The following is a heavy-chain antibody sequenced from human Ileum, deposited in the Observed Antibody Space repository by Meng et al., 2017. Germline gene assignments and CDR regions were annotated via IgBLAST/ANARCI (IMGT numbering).Heavy chain of an antibody. CDR1: GFTFSSSW. J-gene: IGHJ5*02. Sequence: GHLGESGGGFVQPWGSLRLACTASGFTFSSSWMHWVRQVPGKGLVWVSRIKYDGSITMYADFVKGRFTISRDNAKNTLYLQMNNLRAEDTAVYYCARSDWFDPWGQGTLVTVSS. V-gene: IGHV3-74*03. CDR3: ARSDWFDP. CDR2: IKYDGSIT.